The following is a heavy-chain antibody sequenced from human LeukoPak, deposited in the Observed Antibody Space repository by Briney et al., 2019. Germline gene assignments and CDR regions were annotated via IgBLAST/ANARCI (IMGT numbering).Heavy chain of an antibody. CDR3: ARSQYSSSYYYYYYMDV. J-gene: IGHJ6*03. Sequence: SVKVSCKSSGGTFSSYEISWVRQAPGQGLEWMGGIIPIFGTANYAQKFQGRVTITADKSTSTAYMELSSLTSEDTAVYYCARSQYSSSYYYYYYMDVWGKGTTVTVSS. V-gene: IGHV1-69*06. CDR1: GGTFSSYE. D-gene: IGHD6-6*01. CDR2: IIPIFGTA.